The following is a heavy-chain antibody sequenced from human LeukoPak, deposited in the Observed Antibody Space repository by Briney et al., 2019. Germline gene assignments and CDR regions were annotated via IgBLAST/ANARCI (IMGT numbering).Heavy chain of an antibody. V-gene: IGHV4-34*01. CDR3: ARPGGWYRYYFVY. CDR2: INHSGST. CDR1: GGSFSGYY. Sequence: PSETLSLTCAVYGGSFSGYYWSWIRQPPGKGLEWIGEINHSGSTNYNPSLKSRVTISVDTSKNQFSLKLSSVTAAHTAVYYCARPGGWYRYYFVYWGQGTLVTVSS. J-gene: IGHJ4*02. D-gene: IGHD6-19*01.